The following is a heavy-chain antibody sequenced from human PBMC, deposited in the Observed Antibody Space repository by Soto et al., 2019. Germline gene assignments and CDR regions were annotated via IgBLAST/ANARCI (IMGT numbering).Heavy chain of an antibody. V-gene: IGHV4-39*01. CDR1: GGSISSSSYY. D-gene: IGHD3-10*01. J-gene: IGHJ6*02. Sequence: SETLSLTCTVSGGSISSSSYYWGWIRQPPGKGLEWIGSIYYSGSTYYNPSLKSRVTISVDTSKNQFSLKLSAVTAADTAVYYCASYYYGSGSYYSWNYYYGMEVWGQGTTVTVSS. CDR2: IYYSGST. CDR3: ASYYYGSGSYYSWNYYYGMEV.